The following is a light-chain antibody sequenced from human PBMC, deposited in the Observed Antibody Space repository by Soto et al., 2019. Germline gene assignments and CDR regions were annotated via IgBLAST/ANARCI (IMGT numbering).Light chain of an antibody. CDR2: DAS. V-gene: IGKV3-11*01. CDR1: HTMSSC. J-gene: IGKJ4*01. Sequence: EIVLTQSPATLSLSPWARATLSCRASHTMSSCLGWYQQKPGQAPRLLIYDASNRAAGIPARCSGSGSGTVITLTSSSHEPEDFAVYCCQHRSKWPITFGGGTKVEIK. CDR3: QHRSKWPIT.